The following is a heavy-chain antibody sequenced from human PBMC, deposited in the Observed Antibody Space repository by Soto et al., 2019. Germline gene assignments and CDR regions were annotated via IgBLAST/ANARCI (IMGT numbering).Heavy chain of an antibody. V-gene: IGHV3-30*18. J-gene: IGHJ6*02. CDR3: AKVTGYCSSTSCSRDYYYYYGMDV. Sequence: PGGSLRLSCAASGFTFSSYGMHWVRQAPGKGLEWVAVISYDGSNKYYADSVKGRFTISRDNSKNTLYLQMNSLRAEDTAVYYCAKVTGYCSSTSCSRDYYYYYGMDVWGQGTKVTVSS. CDR1: GFTFSSYG. CDR2: ISYDGSNK. D-gene: IGHD2-2*01.